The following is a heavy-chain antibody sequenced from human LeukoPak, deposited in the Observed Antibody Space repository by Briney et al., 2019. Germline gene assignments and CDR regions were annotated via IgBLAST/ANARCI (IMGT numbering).Heavy chain of an antibody. V-gene: IGHV3-9*01. CDR3: AKELSYCGSTSCPNGDAFDI. Sequence: PGGSLRLSCAASGFTFGDYAMHWVRQAPGKGLEWVSGISWNSGSIGYADSVRGRFTISRDNAKNSLYLQMNSLRAEDTALYYCAKELSYCGSTSCPNGDAFDIWGQGTMVTVSS. CDR2: ISWNSGSI. D-gene: IGHD2-2*01. J-gene: IGHJ3*02. CDR1: GFTFGDYA.